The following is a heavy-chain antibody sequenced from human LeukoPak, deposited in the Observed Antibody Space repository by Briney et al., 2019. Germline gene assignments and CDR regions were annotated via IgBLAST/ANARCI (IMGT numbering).Heavy chain of an antibody. CDR1: GFTFSSYG. CDR2: ISYDGSNK. J-gene: IGHJ4*02. Sequence: GGSLRLSCAASGFTFSSYGMHWVRQAPGRGLEWVAVISYDGSNKYYADSVKGRFTISRDNSKNTLYLQMNSLRAEDTAVYYCAPSEGWLQSKWGKGTLVTVSS. V-gene: IGHV3-30*03. CDR3: APSEGWLQSK. D-gene: IGHD5-24*01.